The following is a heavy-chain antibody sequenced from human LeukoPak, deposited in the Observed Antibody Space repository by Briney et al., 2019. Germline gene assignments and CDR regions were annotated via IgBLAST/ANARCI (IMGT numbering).Heavy chain of an antibody. CDR1: GGTFSSYT. Sequence: SVKVSCKASGGTFSSYTISWGRQAPGQGLELMGRTIPILGIANYAQKVQGRVTITEDKTTSTAYMELSSVRSEDTAVFYCARAPRDGYRGGYYFDYWGQGTLVTVSS. D-gene: IGHD5-24*01. J-gene: IGHJ4*02. CDR2: TIPILGIA. CDR3: ARAPRDGYRGGYYFDY. V-gene: IGHV1-69*02.